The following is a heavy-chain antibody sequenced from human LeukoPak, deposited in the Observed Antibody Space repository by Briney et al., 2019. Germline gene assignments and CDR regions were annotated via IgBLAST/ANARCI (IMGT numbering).Heavy chain of an antibody. V-gene: IGHV3-23*01. CDR1: GFTFSSYA. D-gene: IGHD1-14*01. Sequence: GGSLRLSCAASGFTFSSYAMSWVRHAPGKGLEWVSAISGSGSSTYYADSVKGRFTISRDKSTNTLYLQMNSLRAEDTAVYYCAKETGGSLDYWGQGTLVTVSS. CDR3: AKETGGSLDY. J-gene: IGHJ4*02. CDR2: ISGSGSST.